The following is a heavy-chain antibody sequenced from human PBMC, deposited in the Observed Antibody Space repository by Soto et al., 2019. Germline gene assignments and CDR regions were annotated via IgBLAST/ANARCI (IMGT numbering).Heavy chain of an antibody. CDR2: INPNSGGT. Sequence: GASVKVSCKASGYSFTDYYMHWVRQAPGQGPEWMGWINPNSGGTYYAQKFQGRVTMTRDTSISTASMELFRLRSDDTAVYYCARSLFDDTYYYYGMDVWGQGTTVTVSS. CDR1: GYSFTDYY. J-gene: IGHJ6*02. D-gene: IGHD3-22*01. V-gene: IGHV1-2*02. CDR3: ARSLFDDTYYYYGMDV.